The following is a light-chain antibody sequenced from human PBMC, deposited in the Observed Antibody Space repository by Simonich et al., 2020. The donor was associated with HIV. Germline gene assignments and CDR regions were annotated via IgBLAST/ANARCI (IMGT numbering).Light chain of an antibody. CDR2: KVS. V-gene: IGKV2-30*02. J-gene: IGKJ1*01. Sequence: DIVMTQSPLSLPVTLGQPASISCRSSQSLVHSDGNTYLNWYHQRPGQSPRRLIYKVSNRDSGVPDRFSGSGSDTDFTLKISRVEAEDVGIYYCMQALQTPRTFGQGTKVEIK. CDR3: MQALQTPRT. CDR1: QSLVHSDGNTY.